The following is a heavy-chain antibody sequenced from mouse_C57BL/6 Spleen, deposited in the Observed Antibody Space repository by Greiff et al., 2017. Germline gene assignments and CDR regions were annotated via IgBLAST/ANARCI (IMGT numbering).Heavy chain of an antibody. Sequence: VQLQESGAELARPGASVKLSCKASGYTFTSYGISWVKQRTGQGLEWIGEIYPRSGNTYYNEKFKGKATLTADKSSSTAYMELRSLTSEDSAVYFCARGDYGVPQDYWGQGTTLTVSS. CDR2: IYPRSGNT. J-gene: IGHJ2*01. D-gene: IGHD1-1*01. CDR1: GYTFTSYG. V-gene: IGHV1-81*01. CDR3: ARGDYGVPQDY.